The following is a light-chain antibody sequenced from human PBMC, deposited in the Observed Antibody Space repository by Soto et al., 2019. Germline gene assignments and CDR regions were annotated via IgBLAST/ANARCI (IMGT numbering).Light chain of an antibody. CDR2: AAS. Sequence: DIQMTQSPSSVSASVGDRVTITCRASQGVRNWLAWYQQKPGEAPKLLIYAASTLRRGVPARFRGSVSGTDSTFTITGLQPEDFATYYCQPAYSFPYTFGRGTKLEIK. CDR1: QGVRNW. V-gene: IGKV1-12*01. CDR3: QPAYSFPYT. J-gene: IGKJ2*01.